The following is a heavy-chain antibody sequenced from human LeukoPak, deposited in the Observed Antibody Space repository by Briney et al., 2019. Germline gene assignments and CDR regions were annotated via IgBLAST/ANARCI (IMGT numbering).Heavy chain of an antibody. CDR3: ARANSATIPGVDP. J-gene: IGHJ5*02. CDR2: IYSGGNT. CDR1: GFTVSSNY. D-gene: IGHD1-26*01. Sequence: GGSLRLPCVVSGFTVSSNYMSWVRQAPGKGLEWVSIIYSGGNTYYADSVRGRFTISRDNSKNTVYLQMNSLRAEDTAIYYCARANSATIPGVDPWGQGTLVTVSS. V-gene: IGHV3-53*01.